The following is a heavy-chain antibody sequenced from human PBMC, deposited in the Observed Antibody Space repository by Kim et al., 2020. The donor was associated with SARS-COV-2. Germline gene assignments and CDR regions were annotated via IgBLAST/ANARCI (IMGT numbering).Heavy chain of an antibody. D-gene: IGHD4-4*01. Sequence: GGSLRLSCAASGFTFRTYWMHWVHQVPGKGLVWVSRINDDGSVTTYADSVKGRFTISTDNSKNMMYLQMNSLRAEDTAVYYCTRDPDYSKGASFDYWGQG. CDR1: GFTFRTYW. CDR2: INDDGSVT. J-gene: IGHJ4*02. CDR3: TRDPDYSKGASFDY. V-gene: IGHV3-74*01.